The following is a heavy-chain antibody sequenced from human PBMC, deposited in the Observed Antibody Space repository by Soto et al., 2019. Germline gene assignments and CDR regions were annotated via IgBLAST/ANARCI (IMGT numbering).Heavy chain of an antibody. CDR2: IYPSDSDT. Sequence: GVFKQIPRRGSVDNFAGSWVAWICEMHGKGLELMGIIYPSDSDTRYRPSFQVQVTISADKSIRSAYLQWISLRASDAAMYYCARGGVSTRIFDYCGQGTLVPVSS. J-gene: IGHJ4*02. D-gene: IGHD3-3*01. CDR3: ARGGVSTRIFDY. CDR1: VDNFAGSW. V-gene: IGHV5-51*01.